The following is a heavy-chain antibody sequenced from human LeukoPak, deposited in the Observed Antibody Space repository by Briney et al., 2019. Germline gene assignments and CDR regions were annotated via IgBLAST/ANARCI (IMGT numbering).Heavy chain of an antibody. CDR1: GGSISSYY. J-gene: IGHJ2*01. CDR3: ARGTATDWYFGL. CDR2: IYYSGST. Sequence: PLETLSLTCIVSGGSISSYYWSWIRQPPGKGLEWIGYIYYSGSTSYSPSLKSRVTISVDTSKNQFSLKLSSVTAADTAVYYCARGTATDWYFGLWGRGTLVTVSS. V-gene: IGHV4-59*01. D-gene: IGHD2-21*02.